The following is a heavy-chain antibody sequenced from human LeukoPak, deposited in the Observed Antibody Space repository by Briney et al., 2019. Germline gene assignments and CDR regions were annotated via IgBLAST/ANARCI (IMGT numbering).Heavy chain of an antibody. Sequence: PGGSLSLYCSASGFTFSSHDMHWVRPPKGKGLEGVSVIGTAGNTYYTDSVKGRFTISRENAKNSLYLQMDNLRAEDTAVYYCARSKSYSSGWTDFHCWGQGTLVTVSS. CDR1: GFTFSSHD. J-gene: IGHJ4*02. D-gene: IGHD6-19*01. CDR2: IGTAGNT. V-gene: IGHV3-13*01. CDR3: ARSKSYSSGWTDFHC.